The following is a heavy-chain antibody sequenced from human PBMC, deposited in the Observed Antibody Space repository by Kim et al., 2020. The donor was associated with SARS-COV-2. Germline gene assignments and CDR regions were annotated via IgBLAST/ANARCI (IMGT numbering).Heavy chain of an antibody. D-gene: IGHD2-15*01. V-gene: IGHV3-30*18. J-gene: IGHJ6*02. CDR1: GFTFSSYG. Sequence: LSLTCAASGFTFSSYGMHWVRQAPGKGLEWVAVISYDGSNKYYADSVKGRFTISRDNSKNTLYLQMNSLRAEDTAVYYCAKDLDIVVVVAATRYYYYGMDVWGQGTTVTVSS. CDR2: ISYDGSNK. CDR3: AKDLDIVVVVAATRYYYYGMDV.